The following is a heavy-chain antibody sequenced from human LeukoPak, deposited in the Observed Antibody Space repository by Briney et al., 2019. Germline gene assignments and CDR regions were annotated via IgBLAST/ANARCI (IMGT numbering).Heavy chain of an antibody. D-gene: IGHD1-26*01. CDR1: GLTFSTYS. CDR3: ARSYSGSYYADY. J-gene: IGHJ4*02. CDR2: ISDSGSAT. Sequence: PGGSLRLSCAASGLTFSTYSMNWVRQAPGKGLEWISYISDSGSATYYSDSVRGRFTISRDNAKNSVFLQMNSLRAEDTAVYYCARSYSGSYYADYWGQGTLVTVSS. V-gene: IGHV3-48*01.